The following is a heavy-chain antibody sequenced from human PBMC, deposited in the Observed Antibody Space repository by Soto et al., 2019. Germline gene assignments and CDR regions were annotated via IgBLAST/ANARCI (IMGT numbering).Heavy chain of an antibody. V-gene: IGHV5-51*01. D-gene: IGHD3-16*01. CDR3: ARTAFRATYYYYAMDV. CDR2: IYPGDSDT. CDR1: GYSFTSYW. Sequence: GESLKISCKGSGYSFTSYWIGWVRQMPGKGLEWMGIIYPGDSDTRYSPSFQGQVTISADKSISTAYLQWSSLKASDTAMYYCARTAFRATYYYYAMDVWGQGTTVTVSS. J-gene: IGHJ6*02.